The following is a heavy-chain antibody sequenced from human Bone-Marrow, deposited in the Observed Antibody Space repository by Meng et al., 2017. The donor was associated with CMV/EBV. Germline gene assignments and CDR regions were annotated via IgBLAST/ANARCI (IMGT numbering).Heavy chain of an antibody. CDR2: IIPIFGTA. CDR1: GGTFSSHA. J-gene: IGHJ5*02. CDR3: ARVGVVPAAIGGNWFDP. V-gene: IGHV1-69*05. Sequence: SVKVSCKASGGTFSSHAISWVRQAPGQGLEWMGGIIPIFGTANYAQKFQGRVAITTDESTSTAYMELSSLRSEDTAVYYCARVGVVPAAIGGNWFDPWGQGTLVTVSS. D-gene: IGHD2-2*01.